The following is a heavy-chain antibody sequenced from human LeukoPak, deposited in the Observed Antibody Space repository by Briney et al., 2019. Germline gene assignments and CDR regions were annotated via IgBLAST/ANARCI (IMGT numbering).Heavy chain of an antibody. J-gene: IGHJ4*02. Sequence: GGSLRLSCAASGFTLSSYAMSWVRQAPGKGLEWVSAISDTGNTHYSDSVKGRFTISRDNSKNTLYLQMNSLRAEDTAVYYCARRAGAYSHPYDYWGQGTLVTVSS. D-gene: IGHD4/OR15-4a*01. V-gene: IGHV3-23*01. CDR2: ISDTGNT. CDR1: GFTLSSYA. CDR3: ARRAGAYSHPYDY.